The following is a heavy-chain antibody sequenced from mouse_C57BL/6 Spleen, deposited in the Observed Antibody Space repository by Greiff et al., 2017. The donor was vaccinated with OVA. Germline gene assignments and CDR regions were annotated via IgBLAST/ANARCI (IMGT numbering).Heavy chain of an antibody. D-gene: IGHD2-3*01. V-gene: IGHV1-85*01. CDR2: IYPRDGST. CDR3: ARSGNYDGYYDAMDY. Sequence: VQLQESGPELVKPGASVKLSCKASGYTFTSYDINWVKQRPGQGLEWIGWIYPRDGSTKYNEKFKGKATLTVDTSSSTAYMVLHSLTAEDSAVYFCARSGNYDGYYDAMDYWGQGTSVTVSS. CDR1: GYTFTSYD. J-gene: IGHJ4*01.